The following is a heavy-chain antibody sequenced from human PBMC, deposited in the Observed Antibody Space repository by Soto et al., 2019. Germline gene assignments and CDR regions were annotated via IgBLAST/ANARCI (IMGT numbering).Heavy chain of an antibody. CDR3: ARVDFELVRAAVDFHYFYGLAV. V-gene: IGHV1-18*04. CDR2: ISGYNGKT. J-gene: IGHJ6*02. Sequence: ASVKVSCKASGYTLSSYGISWQRQAPGQGLEWMGWISGYNGKTNYAQKFQGRVIMTTDTSTSTAYMELRSLTTDDTAVYYCARVDFELVRAAVDFHYFYGLAVWG. CDR1: GYTLSSYG. D-gene: IGHD2-2*01.